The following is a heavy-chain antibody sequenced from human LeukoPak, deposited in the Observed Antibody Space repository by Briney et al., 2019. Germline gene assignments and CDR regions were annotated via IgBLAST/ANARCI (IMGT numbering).Heavy chain of an antibody. D-gene: IGHD2-8*01. J-gene: IGHJ5*01. CDR1: GDSTSNFY. CDR2: IHYSGSS. V-gene: IGHV4-59*03. Sequence: SETLSLTCTVSGDSTSNFYWNWIRQSPGKGLEWIGSIHYSGSSVYNPSLQSRVTITIDTSRRQFFLKLNSVTAADTAVYFCALAPNSNWFDFWGPGTLVTVSS. CDR3: ALAPNSNWFDF.